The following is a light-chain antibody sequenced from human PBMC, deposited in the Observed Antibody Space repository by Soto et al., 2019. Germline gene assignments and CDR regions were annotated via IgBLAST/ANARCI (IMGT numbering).Light chain of an antibody. J-gene: IGKJ1*01. CDR1: QTISTY. V-gene: IGKV1-39*01. Sequence: EIQRTQYTSHLSASVGDRVTITCLASQTISTYLNWYQQKPGKAPKFLISAASTLYSGVPSRFSGSGSGTDFTLTITSLQPEDFATYYCQQSSTTPWTFGQGTKVYIK. CDR2: AAS. CDR3: QQSSTTPWT.